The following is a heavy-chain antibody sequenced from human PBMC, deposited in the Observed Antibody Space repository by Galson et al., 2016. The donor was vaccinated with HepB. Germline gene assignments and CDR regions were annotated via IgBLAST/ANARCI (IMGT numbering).Heavy chain of an antibody. D-gene: IGHD2-2*01. CDR1: GASINSSNW. Sequence: ETLSLTCAVSGASINSSNWWTWVRQAPGKGLEWIGEIYHTGTSNNNPSLLSRFTMSIDNSRNHFSLNLNSVTAADTAVYYCARATVVSGASMVFDSWGQGILVTVSS. CDR2: IYHTGTS. V-gene: IGHV4-4*02. CDR3: ARATVVSGASMVFDS. J-gene: IGHJ5*01.